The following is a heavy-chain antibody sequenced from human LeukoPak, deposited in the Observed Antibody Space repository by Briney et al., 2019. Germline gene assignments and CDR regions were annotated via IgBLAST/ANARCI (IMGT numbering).Heavy chain of an antibody. CDR3: ARDHSNPFYYYYYMDV. CDR1: GGSISSYY. D-gene: IGHD4-11*01. V-gene: IGHV4-59*01. J-gene: IGHJ6*03. Sequence: SETLSLTCTVSGGSISSYYWSWIRQPPGKGLEWIGHIHYCGSNNYNPPLKSRVPLSLEPFKNQFSLKLSSVTAADTAVYYCARDHSNPFYYYYYMDVWGKGTTVTVSS. CDR2: IHYCGSN.